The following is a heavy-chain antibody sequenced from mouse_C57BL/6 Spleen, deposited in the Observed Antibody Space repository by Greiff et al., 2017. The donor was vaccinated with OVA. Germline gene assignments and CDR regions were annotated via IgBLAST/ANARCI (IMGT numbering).Heavy chain of an antibody. CDR2: IWSGGST. CDR1: GFSLTSYG. V-gene: IGHV2-2*01. D-gene: IGHD2-2*01. Sequence: QVQLQQSGPGLVQPSQSLSITCTVSGFSLTSYGVHWVRQSPGKGLEWLGVIWSGGSTDYNAAFISRLSISKDNSKSQVFFKMNSLQADDTAIYYCAREEGYDQAWFAYWGQGTLVTVSA. J-gene: IGHJ3*01. CDR3: AREEGYDQAWFAY.